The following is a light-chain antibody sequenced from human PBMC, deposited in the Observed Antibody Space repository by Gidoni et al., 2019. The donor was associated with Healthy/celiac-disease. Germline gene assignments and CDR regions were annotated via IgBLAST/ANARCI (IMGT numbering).Light chain of an antibody. CDR1: QSVSSY. V-gene: IGKV3-11*01. CDR2: DAA. Sequence: EIVLTQSPATLSLSPGERATLSCRASQSVSSYLAWYQQKPGQAPRLLIYDAANRATGIPASISSSRSWTKVTLPTSSRVHEDFAAYYCRQRSNWLSTFGQGTRLEIK. J-gene: IGKJ5*01. CDR3: RQRSNWLST.